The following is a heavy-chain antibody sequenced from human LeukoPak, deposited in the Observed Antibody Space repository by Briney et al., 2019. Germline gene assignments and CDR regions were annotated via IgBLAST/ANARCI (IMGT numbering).Heavy chain of an antibody. J-gene: IGHJ4*02. D-gene: IGHD2-21*02. CDR3: VRDKGDVTRSSSERFDY. V-gene: IGHV4-59*01. CDR2: IYYSGTT. Sequence: PSETLSLTCTVSSASISDYYWSWIRQPPGKGLEWIGYIYYSGTTSYNPSLKSRVAISVDTSKNQFFLKLSSVTAADTAVYYCVRDKGDVTRSSSERFDYWGQGTLVTVSS. CDR1: SASISDYY.